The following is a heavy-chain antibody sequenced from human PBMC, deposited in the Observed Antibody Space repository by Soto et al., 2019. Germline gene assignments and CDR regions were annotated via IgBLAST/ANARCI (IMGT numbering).Heavy chain of an antibody. V-gene: IGHV1-18*01. D-gene: IGHD6-19*01. CDR3: ARAVIYSSGWYAGDAGWFDP. J-gene: IGHJ5*02. Sequence: ASVKVSCKASGYTFTSYGISWVRQAPGQGLEWMGWISAYNGNTNYAQKLQGRVTMTTDTSTSTAYMELRSLRSDDTAVYYCARAVIYSSGWYAGDAGWFDPWGQGTLVTVSS. CDR2: ISAYNGNT. CDR1: GYTFTSYG.